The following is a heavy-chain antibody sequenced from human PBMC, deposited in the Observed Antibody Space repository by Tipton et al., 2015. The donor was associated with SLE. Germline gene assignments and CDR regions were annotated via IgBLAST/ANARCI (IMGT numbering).Heavy chain of an antibody. J-gene: IGHJ4*02. CDR3: ARHRLDYDYVWGSYRYFDY. D-gene: IGHD3-16*02. Sequence: TLSLTCTASGGSITSYYWSWIRQPPGKGLEWIGYMYYSGSTNYNPSLKSRVTISVDTSKNQFSLKLNSVTAADTAVYYCARHRLDYDYVWGSYRYFDYWGQGILVTVSS. V-gene: IGHV4-59*01. CDR2: MYYSGST. CDR1: GGSITSYY.